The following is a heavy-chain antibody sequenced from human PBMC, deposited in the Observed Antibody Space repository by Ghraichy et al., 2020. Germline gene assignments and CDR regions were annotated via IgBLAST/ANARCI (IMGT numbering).Heavy chain of an antibody. Sequence: GGSLRLSCAASGFTFSSYAMSWVRQAPGKGLEWVSAISGSGGSTYYADSVKGRFTISRDNSKNTLYLQMNSLRAEDTAVYYCAKDQFVHRDFWSGYYTNWFDPWGQGTLVTVSS. CDR2: ISGSGGST. V-gene: IGHV3-23*01. J-gene: IGHJ5*02. D-gene: IGHD3-3*01. CDR3: AKDQFVHRDFWSGYYTNWFDP. CDR1: GFTFSSYA.